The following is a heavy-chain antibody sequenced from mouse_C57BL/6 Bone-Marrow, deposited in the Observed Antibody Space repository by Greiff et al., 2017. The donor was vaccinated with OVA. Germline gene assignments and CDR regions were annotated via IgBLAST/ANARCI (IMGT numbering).Heavy chain of an antibody. CDR1: GFTFSDFY. J-gene: IGHJ1*03. CDR3: ARDDYYWYFDV. CDR2: SRNKANDYTT. Sequence: EVMLVESGGGLVQSGRSLRLSCAPSGFTFSDFYMEWVRQAPGQGLEWIAASRNKANDYTTEYSASVKGRFIVSRYTSQSILYLQMNALRAEATAIYYCARDDYYWYFDVWGTGTTVTVSS. V-gene: IGHV7-1*01.